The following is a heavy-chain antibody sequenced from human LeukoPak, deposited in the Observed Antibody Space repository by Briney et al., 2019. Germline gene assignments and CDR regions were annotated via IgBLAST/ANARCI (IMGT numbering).Heavy chain of an antibody. V-gene: IGHV3-21*01. CDR3: ARIAVTYTFDY. D-gene: IGHD4-17*01. J-gene: IGHJ4*02. CDR1: GFTLSSYS. Sequence: GGSLRLSCAASGFTLSSYSMNWVRQAPGKGLEWVSFISSSSSYIYYGDSVKGRFTISRDNVKNSVYLQMNSLRAEDTAVYYCARIAVTYTFDYWGQGTLVTVSS. CDR2: ISSSSSYI.